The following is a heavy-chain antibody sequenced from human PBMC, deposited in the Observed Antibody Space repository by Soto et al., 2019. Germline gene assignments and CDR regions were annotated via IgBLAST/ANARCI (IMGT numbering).Heavy chain of an antibody. J-gene: IGHJ4*02. Sequence: QVQLVQSEAEVKKPGSSVKVSCKSAVLTFRSDSISWVRQAPGHGREWMGGIIPISRTPTYAQKFQGRVTISADESTRTAYMEVTSLTFEDTAVYYCERGVASSDWGQGTLVTVSS. D-gene: IGHD5-12*01. CDR3: ERGVASSD. CDR2: IIPISRTP. CDR1: VLTFRSDS. V-gene: IGHV1-69*01.